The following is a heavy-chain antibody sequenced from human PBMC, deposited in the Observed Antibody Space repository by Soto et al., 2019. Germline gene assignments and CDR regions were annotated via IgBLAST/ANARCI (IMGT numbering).Heavy chain of an antibody. D-gene: IGHD3-22*01. J-gene: IGHJ4*02. CDR1: GGSISSLYW. CDR3: ARRDYYDSTGYYTY. V-gene: IGHV4-4*02. Sequence: SETLSLTCAVSGGSISSLYWWSWVHQPPGKGLEWIGEVHHSGSTNYNPSLKSRVTISVDKSKNQFSLKLSSVTAADTAMYYCARRDYYDSTGYYTYWGQGALVTVS. CDR2: VHHSGST.